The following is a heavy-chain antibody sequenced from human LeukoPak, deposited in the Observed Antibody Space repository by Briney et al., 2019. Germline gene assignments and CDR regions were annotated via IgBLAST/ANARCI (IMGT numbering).Heavy chain of an antibody. CDR1: GGSISSGSYY. Sequence: PSQTLSLTCTVSGGSISSGSYYWSWIRQPAGKGLEWIGHLYSRGSTNYNPSLKSRVTMSVDTSKNQFSLNLSSVTAADTAVYYCARATSSSGSYYYYMDVWGKGTTVTVSS. J-gene: IGHJ6*03. D-gene: IGHD6-6*01. CDR2: LYSRGST. CDR3: ARATSSSGSYYYYMDV. V-gene: IGHV4-61*09.